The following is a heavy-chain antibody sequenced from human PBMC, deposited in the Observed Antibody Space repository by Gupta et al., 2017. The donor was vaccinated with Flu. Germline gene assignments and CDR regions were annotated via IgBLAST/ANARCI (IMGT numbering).Heavy chain of an antibody. D-gene: IGHD3-10*01. CDR2: IYYSGST. J-gene: IGHJ5*02. CDR1: GGYY. Sequence: GGYYWSWIRQHPGKGLEWIGYIYYSGSTYYNPSLKSRVTISVDTSKNQFSLKLSSVTAADTAVYYGARSGIAYSGGWFDPWGQGTLVTVSS. CDR3: ARSGIAYSGGWFDP. V-gene: IGHV4-31*02.